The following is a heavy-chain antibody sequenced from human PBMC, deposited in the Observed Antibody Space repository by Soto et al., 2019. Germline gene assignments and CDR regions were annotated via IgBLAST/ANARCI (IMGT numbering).Heavy chain of an antibody. CDR2: ISPYSENT. V-gene: IGHV1-18*01. CDR3: ARDTYFDNSGYYYDY. D-gene: IGHD3-22*01. CDR1: NYTFTTYG. Sequence: VASVKVSCKASNYTFTTYGISWVRQAPGQGLEWMGWISPYSENTNYARKFQDRVTLTTDTSTSTAYMELRSLRSDDTAVYFCARDTYFDNSGYYYDYWGQGTLVTVSS. J-gene: IGHJ4*02.